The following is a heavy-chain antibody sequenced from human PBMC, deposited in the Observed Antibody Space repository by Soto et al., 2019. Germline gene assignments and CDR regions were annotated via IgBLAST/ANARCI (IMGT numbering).Heavy chain of an antibody. D-gene: IGHD6-13*01. J-gene: IGHJ4*01. Sequence: DVELSESGGGLVQPGGSLRLSCAASGFNFRSYAMSWVRRAPGKGLEWVSAISGSGGTSYFADSVRGRFTISRDNSKNTLYLQLSSLRVDDTAEYFCAKGRGSSWTIDYWGHGTLVTVSS. CDR3: AKGRGSSWTIDY. CDR1: GFNFRSYA. CDR2: ISGSGGTS. V-gene: IGHV3-23*01.